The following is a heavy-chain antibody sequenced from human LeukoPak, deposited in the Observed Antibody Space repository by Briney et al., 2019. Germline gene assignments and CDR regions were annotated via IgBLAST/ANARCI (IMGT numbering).Heavy chain of an antibody. J-gene: IGHJ6*02. V-gene: IGHV3-11*01. CDR1: GFTFSDYY. D-gene: IGHD6-13*01. CDR3: ARGLGSSSWPLVPYGMDV. CDR2: ISSSGSTI. Sequence: LGGSLRLSCAASGFTFSDYYMSWIRQAPGKGLEWVSYISSSGSTIYYADSVKGRFTISRDNAKNSLYLQMNSLRAEDTAVYYCARGLGSSSWPLVPYGMDVWGQGTTVTVSS.